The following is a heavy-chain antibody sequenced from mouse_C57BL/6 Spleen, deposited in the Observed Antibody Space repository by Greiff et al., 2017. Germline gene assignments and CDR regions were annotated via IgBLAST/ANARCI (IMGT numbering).Heavy chain of an antibody. V-gene: IGHV3-6*01. D-gene: IGHD2-4*01. CDR2: ISYDGSN. CDR1: GYSITSGYY. J-gene: IGHJ3*01. Sequence: EVQLQESGPGLVKPSQSLSLTCSVTGYSITSGYYWNWIRQFPGNKLEWMGYISYDGSNNYNPSLKNRISITRDTSKNQFFLKLNSVTTEDTATYYCARKDYDDVFAYWGQGTLVTVSA. CDR3: ARKDYDDVFAY.